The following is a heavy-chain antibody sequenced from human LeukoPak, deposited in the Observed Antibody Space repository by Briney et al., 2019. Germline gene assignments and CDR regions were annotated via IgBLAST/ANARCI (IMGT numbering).Heavy chain of an antibody. D-gene: IGHD3-3*01. J-gene: IGHJ6*03. CDR3: ARGRTYYDPLYYYYMDV. CDR2: TYYSGST. Sequence: SEPLSLTCTVSGGSISSYYWSWIRQPPGKGLEWIGYTYYSGSTNYNPSLKSRVTISVDTSKNQFSLKLSSVTAADTAVYYCARGRTYYDPLYYYYMDVWGKGTTVTVSS. CDR1: GGSISSYY. V-gene: IGHV4-59*01.